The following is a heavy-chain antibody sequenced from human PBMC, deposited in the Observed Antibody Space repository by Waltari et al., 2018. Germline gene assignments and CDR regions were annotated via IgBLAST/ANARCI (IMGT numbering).Heavy chain of an antibody. CDR1: GYSFTSYD. D-gene: IGHD3-10*01. Sequence: QVQLVQPGAEVKKPGASVKVSCKASGYSFTSYDINWVRQATGQGLELMGWMNPNTGNTGYAQKFQGRVTMTRNTSISTAYMELSSLTSEDTAVYYCARGFQYYGSGSLDYWGQGTLVTVSS. CDR2: MNPNTGNT. V-gene: IGHV1-8*01. J-gene: IGHJ4*02. CDR3: ARGFQYYGSGSLDY.